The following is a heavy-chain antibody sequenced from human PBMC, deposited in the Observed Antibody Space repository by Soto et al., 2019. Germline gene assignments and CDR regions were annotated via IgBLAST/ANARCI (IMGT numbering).Heavy chain of an antibody. CDR1: VFTFSSYG. D-gene: IGHD2-21*02. CDR2: IWNDGSYE. Sequence: GGSPRLSCAASVFTFSSYGMHWVRQAPGKGLEWVAVIWNDGSYEFYVDSVKGRFTISRDNSKNTLYLQMNSLRAEDTAVYYCARDRLDALDIWGQGTMVTVSS. J-gene: IGHJ3*02. V-gene: IGHV3-33*01. CDR3: ARDRLDALDI.